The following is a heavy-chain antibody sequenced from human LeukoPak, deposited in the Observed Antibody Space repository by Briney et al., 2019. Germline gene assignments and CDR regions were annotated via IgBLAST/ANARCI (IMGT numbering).Heavy chain of an antibody. CDR3: AREEFEYSSSSLDV. J-gene: IGHJ6*04. Sequence: PSETLSLTCTVPGGSISSGGYYWSWIRQPPGKGLEWIGYIYHSGSTYYNPSLKSRVTISVDTSKNQFSLKLSSVTAADTAVYYCAREEFEYSSSSLDVWGKGTTVTVSS. CDR1: GGSISSGGYY. CDR2: IYHSGST. D-gene: IGHD6-6*01. V-gene: IGHV4-30-2*01.